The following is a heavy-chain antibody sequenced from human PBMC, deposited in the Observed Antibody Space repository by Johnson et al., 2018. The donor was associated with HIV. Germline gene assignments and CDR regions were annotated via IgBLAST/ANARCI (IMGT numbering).Heavy chain of an antibody. V-gene: IGHV3-33*06. D-gene: IGHD1-26*01. CDR1: GFTFSSYG. Sequence: QVQLVESGGGVVQPGRSLRLSCVASGFTFSSYGMHWVRQAPGKGLEWVAVIWYDGSNKYYADSVKGRFTISRDNSKNTLYLQMNSLRAEDTAVYYCAKEDGSVGATTGNAFDIWGQGTMVTVSS. J-gene: IGHJ3*02. CDR2: IWYDGSNK. CDR3: AKEDGSVGATTGNAFDI.